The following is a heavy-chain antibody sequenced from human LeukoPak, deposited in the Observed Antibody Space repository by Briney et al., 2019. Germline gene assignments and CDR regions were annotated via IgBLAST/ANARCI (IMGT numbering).Heavy chain of an antibody. CDR2: SDLEDAET. Sequence: ASVKVSCKVSGDTLSELSIHWVRQAPGKGLEWMGGSDLEDAETIYTEKFQDRVTMTEDTSTDTAYMELSSLTSGDTAVYFCATGTPADLRGLDVWGQGTTVTVSS. CDR1: GDTLSELS. J-gene: IGHJ6*02. CDR3: ATGTPADLRGLDV. D-gene: IGHD2-2*01. V-gene: IGHV1-24*01.